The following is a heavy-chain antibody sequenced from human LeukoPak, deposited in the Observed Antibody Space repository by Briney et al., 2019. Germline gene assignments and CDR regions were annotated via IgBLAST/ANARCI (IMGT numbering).Heavy chain of an antibody. CDR3: ARGGARGGSCSFDY. CDR1: GFTFSSYS. V-gene: IGHV3-21*01. J-gene: IGHJ4*02. D-gene: IGHD2-15*01. CDR2: ISSSSSYI. Sequence: RGSLRHSCAASGFTFSSYSMNWVRQAPGKGLDWVSSISSSSSYIYYADSVKGRFTISRDNAKNSLYLQMNSLRAEDTAVYYCARGGARGGSCSFDYWGQGTLVTVSS.